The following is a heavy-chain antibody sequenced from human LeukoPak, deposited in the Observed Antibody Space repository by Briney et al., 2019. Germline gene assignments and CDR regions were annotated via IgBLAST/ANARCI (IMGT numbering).Heavy chain of an antibody. D-gene: IGHD6-19*01. J-gene: IGHJ4*02. V-gene: IGHV3-21*01. CDR2: ISGGSGYI. CDR3: ARAIAVAEGY. CDR1: GFTFSSYS. Sequence: GGSLRLSCAASGFTFSSYSMTWVRQAPGKGLEWVSYISGGSGYIYYADSVKGRFTISRDNANNSLYLQMNSLRAEDTAVYYCARAIAVAEGYWGQGTLVTVSS.